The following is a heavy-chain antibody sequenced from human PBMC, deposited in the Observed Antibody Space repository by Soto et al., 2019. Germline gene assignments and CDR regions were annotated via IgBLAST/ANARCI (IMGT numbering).Heavy chain of an antibody. CDR1: GGTFNKFA. D-gene: IGHD2-21*02. J-gene: IGHJ6*02. CDR2: IIPVFRSA. Sequence: SVKVSCKASGGTFNKFAFSWVRQAPGQGFEWMGGIIPVFRSANYAQRFRGRITITADEYTSTVYLYLNDLRSDDTAVYYCARRHCASDNCLLFYYFVDLWGLGTTVTVSS. V-gene: IGHV1-69*13. CDR3: ARRHCASDNCLLFYYFVDL.